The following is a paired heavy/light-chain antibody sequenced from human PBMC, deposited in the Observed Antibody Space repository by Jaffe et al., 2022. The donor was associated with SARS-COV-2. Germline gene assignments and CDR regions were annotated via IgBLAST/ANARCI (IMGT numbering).Heavy chain of an antibody. CDR3: MRGGLTAAFDY. J-gene: IGHJ4*02. CDR2: INAGSGHR. V-gene: IGHV1-3*01. Sequence: QVQLVQSGAEVEKPGASVKVSCKTSGYTFTTWNIHWARQAPGQGLEWMGWINAGSGHRKSSQNFQGRVTLTTDTSASTAYMEVISLTYEDTAVYYCMRGGLTAAFDYWGQGTLITVSS. CDR1: GYTFTTWN. D-gene: IGHD6-25*01.
Light chain of an antibody. J-gene: IGLJ1*01. CDR2: DVN. V-gene: IGLV2-14*01. CDR1: SSDVGGYNY. CDR3: TSYTSSVTYV. Sequence: QSALTQPASVSGSPGQSITISCTGTSSDVGGYNYVSWHQQFPGKAPKLIIYDVNSRPSGVSHRFSGSKSGNTASLTISGLQPEDEADYYCTSYTSSVTYVFGTGTKVTVL.